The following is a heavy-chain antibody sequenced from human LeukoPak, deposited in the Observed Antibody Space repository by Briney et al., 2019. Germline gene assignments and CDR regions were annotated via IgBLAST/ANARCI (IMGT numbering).Heavy chain of an antibody. CDR3: AREFLLDSSGIFDP. J-gene: IGHJ5*02. CDR2: ISAYNGNT. Sequence: REASVKVSYKASGYTFTSYGISWVRQAPGQGLEWMGWISAYNGNTNYAQKLQGRVTMTTDTSTSTAYMELRSLRSDDTAVYYCAREFLLDSSGIFDPWGQGTLVTVSS. D-gene: IGHD6-19*01. V-gene: IGHV1-18*04. CDR1: GYTFTSYG.